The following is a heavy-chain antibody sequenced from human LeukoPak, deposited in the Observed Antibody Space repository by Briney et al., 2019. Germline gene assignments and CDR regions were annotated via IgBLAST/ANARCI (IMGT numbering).Heavy chain of an antibody. CDR2: IVVGSGST. CDR1: GSTFTSSA. Sequence: ASVKVSCKASGSTFTSSAMQWVRQARGQRLEWMGWIVVGSGSTKYAQEFQERVTITRDMSTSTAYMELSSLRSEDTAVYYCAASAPSWRSIFDDWGQGTLVTVSS. J-gene: IGHJ4*02. CDR3: AASAPSWRSIFDD. V-gene: IGHV1-58*02. D-gene: IGHD3-16*01.